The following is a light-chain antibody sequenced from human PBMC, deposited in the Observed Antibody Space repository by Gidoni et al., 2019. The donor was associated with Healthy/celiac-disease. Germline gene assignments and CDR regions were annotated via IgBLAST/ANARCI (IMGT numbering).Light chain of an antibody. J-gene: IGKJ5*01. CDR3: QQYGSSPRIT. CDR1: QSVSSSY. Sequence: EIVLTQSPGTLSLSPGERATLSCRPSQSVSSSYLAWSQQKPGQAPRLLIYGASSRAPGSPDRWSSSGSGTDFTLTISRREPEDFSVDYCQQYGSSPRITFGQXTRLEIK. V-gene: IGKV3-20*01. CDR2: GAS.